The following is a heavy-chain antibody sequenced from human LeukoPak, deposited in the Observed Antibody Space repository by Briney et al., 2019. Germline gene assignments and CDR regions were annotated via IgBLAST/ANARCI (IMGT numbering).Heavy chain of an antibody. V-gene: IGHV3-7*01. CDR2: INQDGSEK. CDR1: GFTFRTSW. Sequence: GGSLRLSCAASGFTFRTSWMTWVHQAPGKGLEWVAHINQDGSEKYYVDSVQGRFTIPRDNAKDSLYLQINSLRVDDTAVYYCARGHYGRDYWGQGTLVTVSS. CDR3: ARGHYGRDY. J-gene: IGHJ4*02. D-gene: IGHD3-10*01.